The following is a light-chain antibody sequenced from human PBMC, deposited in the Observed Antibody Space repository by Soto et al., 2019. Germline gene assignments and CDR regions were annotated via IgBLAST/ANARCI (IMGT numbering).Light chain of an antibody. V-gene: IGLV2-23*03. CDR3: CSYAGSSTFVV. CDR2: EGS. Sequence: QSALTQPASVSGSPGQSITISCTGTSSDVGSYNLVSWYQQHPGKAPKLMIYEGSKRPSGVSNRFSGSKSGNTASLTISGLQAGDEANYYCCSYAGSSTFVVFGRGTKLTVL. CDR1: SSDVGSYNL. J-gene: IGLJ3*02.